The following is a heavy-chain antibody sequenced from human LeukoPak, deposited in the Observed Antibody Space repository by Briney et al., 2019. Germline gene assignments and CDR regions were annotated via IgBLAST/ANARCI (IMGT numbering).Heavy chain of an antibody. J-gene: IGHJ4*02. V-gene: IGHV3-7*01. Sequence: GGSLRLSCAASGFSFSSYWMSWVRQAPGKGLEWVANIKEDGSEKTYVDSVKGRFTISRDNAKNSLYLQMNSLRVEDTAVYYCARDARGDYWGQGTLVTVSS. CDR2: IKEDGSEK. CDR3: ARDARGDY. CDR1: GFSFSSYW.